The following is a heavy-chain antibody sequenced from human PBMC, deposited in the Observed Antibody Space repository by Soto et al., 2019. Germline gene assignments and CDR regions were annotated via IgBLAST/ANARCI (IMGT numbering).Heavy chain of an antibody. J-gene: IGHJ4*02. CDR2: ISYDGSNK. CDR3: AKGGPYDILTGYKD. V-gene: IGHV3-30*18. Sequence: VQLVESGGGVVQPGRSLRLSCAASGFTFSSYGMHWVRQAPGKGLEWVAVISYDGSNKYYADSVKGRFTISRDNSKNTLYLQMNSLRAEDTAVYYCAKGGPYDILTGYKDWGQGTLVTVSS. D-gene: IGHD3-9*01. CDR1: GFTFSSYG.